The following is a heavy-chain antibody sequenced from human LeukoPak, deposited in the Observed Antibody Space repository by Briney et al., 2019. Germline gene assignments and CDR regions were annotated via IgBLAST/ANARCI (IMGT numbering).Heavy chain of an antibody. D-gene: IGHD5-18*01. CDR1: GFNVSNNY. J-gene: IGHJ4*02. V-gene: IGHV3-23*01. CDR2: ISGGGGGK. Sequence: GGSLRLSCAASGFNVSNNYMSWVRQAPGKGLEWVAEISGGGGGKYYVDSVKGRFTISRDNSKNSLYLQMNSLRAEDTAVYYCARGGYSCAYWGQGTLVTVSS. CDR3: ARGGYSCAY.